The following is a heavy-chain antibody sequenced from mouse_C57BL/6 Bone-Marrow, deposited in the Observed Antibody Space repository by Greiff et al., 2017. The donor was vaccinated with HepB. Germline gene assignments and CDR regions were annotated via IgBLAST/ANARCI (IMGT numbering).Heavy chain of an antibody. D-gene: IGHD2-1*01. CDR1: GYTFTSYT. J-gene: IGHJ4*01. CDR3: ARAPYGNYPYYYAMDY. Sequence: LQQSGAELARPGASVKMSCKASGYTFTSYTMHWVKQRPGQGLEWIGYINPSSGYTKYNQKFKDKATLTADQSSSTAYMQLSSLTSEDSAVYYCARAPYGNYPYYYAMDYWGQGTSVTVSS. CDR2: INPSSGYT. V-gene: IGHV1-4*01.